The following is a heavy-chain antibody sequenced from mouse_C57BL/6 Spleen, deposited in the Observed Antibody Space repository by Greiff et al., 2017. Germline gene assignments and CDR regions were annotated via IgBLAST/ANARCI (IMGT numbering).Heavy chain of an antibody. CDR1: GYTFTSYW. J-gene: IGHJ4*01. CDR3: ARRGGNWDAMDY. V-gene: IGHV1-52*01. Sequence: VQLQQPGAELVRPGSSVKLSCKASGYTFTSYWLHWVKQRPIQGLEWIGNIDPSDSETHYNQKFKDKATLTVDKSSSTAYMQLSSLTSEDSAVYYCARRGGNWDAMDYWGQGTSVTVSS. CDR2: IDPSDSET. D-gene: IGHD4-1*01.